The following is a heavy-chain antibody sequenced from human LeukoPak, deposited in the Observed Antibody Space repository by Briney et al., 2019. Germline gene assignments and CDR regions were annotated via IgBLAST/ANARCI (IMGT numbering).Heavy chain of an antibody. Sequence: SETLSLTCTVSGGSISSYYWSWIRQPPGKGLEWIGEINHSGSTNYNPSLKSRVTISVDTSKNQFSLKLSSVTAADTAVYYCARYRSYGMDVWGQGTTVTVSS. CDR1: GGSISSYY. D-gene: IGHD2-15*01. CDR3: ARYRSYGMDV. V-gene: IGHV4-34*01. CDR2: INHSGST. J-gene: IGHJ6*02.